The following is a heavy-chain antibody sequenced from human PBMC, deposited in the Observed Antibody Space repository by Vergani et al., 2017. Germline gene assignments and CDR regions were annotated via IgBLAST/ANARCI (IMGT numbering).Heavy chain of an antibody. D-gene: IGHD6-19*01. Sequence: VQPGGSLRLSCAASGFTFSSYAMSWVRQAPGKGLEWVSAISGSGGSTYYADSVKGGFTISRDNSKNTLYLQMNSLRAEDTAVYYCAKDAPRSGWIPEYFQHWGQGTLVTVSS. J-gene: IGHJ1*01. CDR1: GFTFSSYA. CDR2: ISGSGGST. V-gene: IGHV3-23*01. CDR3: AKDAPRSGWIPEYFQH.